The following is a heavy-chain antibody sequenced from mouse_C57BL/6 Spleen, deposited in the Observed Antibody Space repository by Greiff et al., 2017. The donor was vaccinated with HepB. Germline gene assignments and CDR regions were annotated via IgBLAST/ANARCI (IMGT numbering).Heavy chain of an antibody. Sequence: VQLQQSGAELVKPGASVKLSCKASGYTFTSYWMQWVKQRPGQGLEWIGEIDPSDSYTNYNQKFKGKATLTVDTSSSTAYMQLSSLTSEDSAVYYCARPYSNYDRFAYWGQGTLVTVSA. CDR1: GYTFTSYW. J-gene: IGHJ3*01. CDR2: IDPSDSYT. CDR3: ARPYSNYDRFAY. V-gene: IGHV1-50*01. D-gene: IGHD2-5*01.